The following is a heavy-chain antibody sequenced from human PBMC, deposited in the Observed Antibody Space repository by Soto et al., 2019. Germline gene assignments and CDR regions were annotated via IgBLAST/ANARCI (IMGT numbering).Heavy chain of an antibody. J-gene: IGHJ3*02. D-gene: IGHD1-26*01. CDR2: IYYSGST. CDR1: GDSNSNLGYF. Sequence: PSETLSLTCSVSGDSNSNLGYFWAWIRQHPGKGLDWIGYIYYSGSTYYNPSLKSRVTISVDTSKNQFSLKLSSGTAADTAVYYCARAPIVGATRDAFDIWGQGTMVNVSS. V-gene: IGHV4-31*03. CDR3: ARAPIVGATRDAFDI.